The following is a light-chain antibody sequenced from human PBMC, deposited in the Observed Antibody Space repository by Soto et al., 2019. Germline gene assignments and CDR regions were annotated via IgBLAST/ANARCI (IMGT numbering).Light chain of an antibody. V-gene: IGLV1-51*01. CDR3: GTWDTGLSAGV. CDR2: NND. CDR1: NSNIGNNY. J-gene: IGLJ2*01. Sequence: QSVLTRPPSVSAAPGQKVTISCSGSNSNIGNNYVSWYQQVPGTAPKLLIYNNDKRPSGIPDRFSGSWSGTSATLGITGLQTGDEADYYCGTWDTGLSAGVFGGGTKLTVL.